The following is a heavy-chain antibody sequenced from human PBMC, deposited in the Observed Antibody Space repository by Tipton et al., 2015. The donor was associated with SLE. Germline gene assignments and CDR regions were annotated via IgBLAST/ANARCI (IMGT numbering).Heavy chain of an antibody. CDR2: IYYSGST. CDR1: DDSISSYY. CDR3: ASDKGWFDP. J-gene: IGHJ5*02. V-gene: IGHV4-59*12. Sequence: TLSLTCTVSDDSISSYYWSWIRQPPGKGLEWIGYIYYSGSTYYNPSLKSRVSISVDTSRNQFSLKLSSVTAADTAVYYCASDKGWFDPWGQGTLVTVSS.